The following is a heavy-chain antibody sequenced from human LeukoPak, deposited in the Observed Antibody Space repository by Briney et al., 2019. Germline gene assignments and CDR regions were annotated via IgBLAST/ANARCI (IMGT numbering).Heavy chain of an antibody. V-gene: IGHV4-34*01. Sequence: SETLSLTCAVCGGSFSGYYWSWIRQPPGKGLEWIGEINHSGSTNYNPSLKSRVTISVDTSKNQFSLKLSSVTAADTAVYYCARGRSYRYYYYYMDVWGKGTTVTVSS. CDR1: GGSFSGYY. J-gene: IGHJ6*03. CDR2: INHSGST. CDR3: ARGRSYRYYYYYMDV. D-gene: IGHD1-26*01.